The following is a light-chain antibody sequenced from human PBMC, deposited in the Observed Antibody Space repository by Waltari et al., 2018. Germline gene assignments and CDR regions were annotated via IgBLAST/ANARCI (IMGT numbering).Light chain of an antibody. CDR2: RSN. CDR1: SSNIGSNA. J-gene: IGLJ3*02. CDR3: AAWDDSVIGWV. V-gene: IGLV1-44*01. Sequence: QSVLTQPPSASGTPGQRVTISCSGSSSNIGSNAVTWYQHLPGTSPKLLIYRSNQWPSGVPDRISGSKSGTSASLAISGLQSEDEADYYCAAWDDSVIGWVFGGGTKLTVL.